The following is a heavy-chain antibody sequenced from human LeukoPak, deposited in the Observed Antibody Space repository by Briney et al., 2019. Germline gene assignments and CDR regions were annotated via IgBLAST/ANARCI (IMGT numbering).Heavy chain of an antibody. CDR1: GFTFSSYA. V-gene: IGHV3-64*01. J-gene: IGHJ4*02. CDR3: ARAAAVTMVRGVITAFDY. D-gene: IGHD3-10*01. Sequence: PGGSLRLSCAASGFTFSSYAMHWVRQAPGKGLEYVSAISSNGGSTYYANSVKGRFTISRDNSKNTLYLQMGSLRAEDMAVYYCARAAAVTMVRGVITAFDYWGQGTLVTVSS. CDR2: ISSNGGST.